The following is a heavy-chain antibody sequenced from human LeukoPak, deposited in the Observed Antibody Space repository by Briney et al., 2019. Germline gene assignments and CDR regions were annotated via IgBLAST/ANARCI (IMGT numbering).Heavy chain of an antibody. Sequence: ASVKVSCKASGYTFTTYAMNWVRQAPGQGLEWMGWINTNTGNPTYAQGFTGRFVFSSDTSVSTAYLQISSLVPDDTAVYFCARGDWHHSGSYSYYYYIDVWGKGTTVTVSS. J-gene: IGHJ6*03. CDR1: GYTFTTYA. CDR2: INTNTGNP. V-gene: IGHV7-4-1*02. D-gene: IGHD1-26*01. CDR3: ARGDWHHSGSYSYYYYIDV.